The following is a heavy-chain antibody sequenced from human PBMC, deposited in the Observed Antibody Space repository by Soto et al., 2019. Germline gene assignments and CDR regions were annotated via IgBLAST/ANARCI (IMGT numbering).Heavy chain of an antibody. D-gene: IGHD2-15*01. Sequence: QVQLVQSGAEVKKPGASVRVSCQTSAYTFTNYAVSWVRQAPGQGLEWMGWISGDNGNTIYAQKFQGRVPMTTDTSTRKAYMELRSLRSDDTAVYYCATGLVGYCSGGSCYSDSWGQGTLVTVSS. CDR2: ISGDNGNT. J-gene: IGHJ4*02. CDR3: ATGLVGYCSGGSCYSDS. V-gene: IGHV1-18*01. CDR1: AYTFTNYA.